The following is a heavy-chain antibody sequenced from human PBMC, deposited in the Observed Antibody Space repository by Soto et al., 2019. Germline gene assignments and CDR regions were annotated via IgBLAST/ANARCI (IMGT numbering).Heavy chain of an antibody. J-gene: IGHJ1*01. CDR2: IKSKTDGGTT. Sequence: PGGSLRLSCAASGFTFSNAWMSWVRQAPGKGLEWVGRIKSKTDGGTTDYAAPVKGRFTISRDDSKNTLYLQMNSLKTEDTAVYYCTTDLTYCGGDCPEYFQHWGQGTLVTVSS. CDR3: TTDLTYCGGDCPEYFQH. D-gene: IGHD2-21*01. V-gene: IGHV3-15*01. CDR1: GFTFSNAW.